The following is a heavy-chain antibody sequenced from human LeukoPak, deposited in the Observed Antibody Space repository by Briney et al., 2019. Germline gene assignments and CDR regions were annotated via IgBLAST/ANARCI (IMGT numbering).Heavy chain of an antibody. J-gene: IGHJ4*02. D-gene: IGHD6-19*01. Sequence: GGSLRLSCAASGFTFSRHWMSWVRQAPGKGLEWVANIKEDGSEKTYVDSVKGRFTISRDNAKNSLYLQINSLRAEDTAIYYCARLRIAVSATGGFDYWDQGTLVTVSS. CDR2: IKEDGSEK. V-gene: IGHV3-7*03. CDR1: GFTFSRHW. CDR3: ARLRIAVSATGGFDY.